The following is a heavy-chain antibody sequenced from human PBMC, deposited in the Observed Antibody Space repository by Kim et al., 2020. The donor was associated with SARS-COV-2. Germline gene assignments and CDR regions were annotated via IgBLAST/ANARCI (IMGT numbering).Heavy chain of an antibody. CDR3: AAPSGGYCSSTSCYGSTGLNYFDY. CDR1: GGSISSSSYY. J-gene: IGHJ4*02. CDR2: IYYSGST. Sequence: SETLSLTCTVSGGSISSSSYYWGWIRQPPGKGLEWIGSIYYSGSTYYNPSLKSRVTISVDTSKNQFSLKLSSVTAADTAVYYCAAPSGGYCSSTSCYGSTGLNYFDYWGQGTLVTVSS. D-gene: IGHD2-2*01. V-gene: IGHV4-39*01.